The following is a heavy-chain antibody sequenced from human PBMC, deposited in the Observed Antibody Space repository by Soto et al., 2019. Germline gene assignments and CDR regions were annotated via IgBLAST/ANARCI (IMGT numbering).Heavy chain of an antibody. CDR2: IGPDGYRT. Sequence: EVQLVESGGALVQSGGSLRLSCAASGFTFSRHWMHWVRQAPGKGLSWVSHIGPDGYRTRDADSVKGRFIISRDNAKNTLYLQMNNLRGDDTAVYYCVRDQTWAYDYWGTGILVTVSS. V-gene: IGHV3-74*01. J-gene: IGHJ4*02. CDR3: VRDQTWAYDY. CDR1: GFTFSRHW.